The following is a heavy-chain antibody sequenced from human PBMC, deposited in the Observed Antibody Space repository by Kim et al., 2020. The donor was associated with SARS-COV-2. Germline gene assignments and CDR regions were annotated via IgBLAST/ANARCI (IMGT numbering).Heavy chain of an antibody. D-gene: IGHD6-19*01. CDR1: GFTVSSNY. CDR3: ASTSSGWYVDAFDI. V-gene: IGHV3-66*01. Sequence: GGSLRLSCAASGFTVSSNYMSWVRQAPGKGLEWVSVIYSGGSTYYADSVKGRFTISRDNSKNTLYLQMNSLRAEDTAVYYCASTSSGWYVDAFDIWGQGTMVTVSS. J-gene: IGHJ3*02. CDR2: IYSGGST.